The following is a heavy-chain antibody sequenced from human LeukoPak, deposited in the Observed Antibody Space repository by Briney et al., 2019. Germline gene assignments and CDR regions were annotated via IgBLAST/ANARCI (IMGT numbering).Heavy chain of an antibody. V-gene: IGHV3-21*01. CDR3: AREDGYNQRGDAFDI. CDR1: GFTFSSYS. Sequence: GGSLRLSCAASGFTFSSYSMNWVRQAPGKGLEWVSSISSSSSYIYYADSVKGRFTISRDNAKNSLYLQMNSLRAEDTAVYYCAREDGYNQRGDAFDIWGQGTMVTVSS. J-gene: IGHJ3*02. CDR2: ISSSSSYI. D-gene: IGHD5-24*01.